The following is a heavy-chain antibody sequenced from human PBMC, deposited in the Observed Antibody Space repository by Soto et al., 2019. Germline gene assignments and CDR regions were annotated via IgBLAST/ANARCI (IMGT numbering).Heavy chain of an antibody. V-gene: IGHV1-69*13. J-gene: IGHJ6*02. CDR2: IIPIFGTA. CDR3: ARDLGYYDIPRGGV. Sequence: SVKVSCKASGGTFSSYAISWVRQAPGQGLEWMGGIIPIFGTANYAQKFQGRVTITADESTSTAYMELSSLRSEDTAVYYCARDLGYYDIPRGGVWGQGTTVTLSS. D-gene: IGHD3-9*01. CDR1: GGTFSSYA.